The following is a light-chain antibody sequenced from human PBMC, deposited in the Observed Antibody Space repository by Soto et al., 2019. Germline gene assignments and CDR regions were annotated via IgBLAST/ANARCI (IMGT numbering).Light chain of an antibody. CDR2: GAY. CDR1: AGVSSSY. Sequence: EFGWLESAGTLSLSPGERATFSCMVSAGVSSSYLAWYQQKPGQAPRLLIYGAYSRATGIPDRFSGSGSGTDFTLTISRLEPEEFAVYYCQQYGSSHLTVGGGTKVDIK. V-gene: IGKV3-20*01. CDR3: QQYGSSHLT. J-gene: IGKJ4*01.